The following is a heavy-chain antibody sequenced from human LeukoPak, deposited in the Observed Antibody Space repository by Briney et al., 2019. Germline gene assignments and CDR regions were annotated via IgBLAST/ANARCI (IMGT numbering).Heavy chain of an antibody. CDR3: AREEMATIRRIYYFDY. CDR2: ISSDGINT. Sequence: GGSLRLSCAASGFTFSNYWMHWVRQAPGRGLVWVSRISSDGINTSYADSVKGRFTISRDNSKNTLYLQMNSLRAEDTAVYYCAREEMATIRRIYYFDYWGQGTLVTVSS. D-gene: IGHD5-24*01. V-gene: IGHV3-74*01. J-gene: IGHJ4*02. CDR1: GFTFSNYW.